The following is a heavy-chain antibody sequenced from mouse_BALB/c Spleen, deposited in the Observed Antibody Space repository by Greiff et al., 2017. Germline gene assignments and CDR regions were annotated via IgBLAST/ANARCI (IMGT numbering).Heavy chain of an antibody. D-gene: IGHD3-2*01. Sequence: QVQLKQSGAELMKPGASVKISCKATGYTFSSYWIEWVKQRPGHGLEWIGEILPGSGSTNYNEKFKGKATFTADTSSNTAYMQLSSLTSEDSAVYYCGGKGGQLGLHAYWGQGTLVTVSA. CDR3: GGKGGQLGLHAY. V-gene: IGHV1-9*01. J-gene: IGHJ3*01. CDR2: ILPGSGST. CDR1: GYTFSSYW.